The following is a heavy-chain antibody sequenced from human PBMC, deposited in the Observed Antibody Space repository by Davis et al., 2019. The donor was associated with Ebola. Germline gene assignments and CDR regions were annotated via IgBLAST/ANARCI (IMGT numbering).Heavy chain of an antibody. CDR1: GGSISSYY. CDR2: IYTSGST. V-gene: IGHV4-4*07. Sequence: PSETLSLTCTVSGGSISSYYWSWIRQPAGKGLEWIGRIYTSGSTNYNPSLKSRVTISVDTSKNQFSLKLSSVTAADTAVYYCARWGYCSSTSCYDYWGQGTLVTVSS. D-gene: IGHD2-2*01. CDR3: ARWGYCSSTSCYDY. J-gene: IGHJ4*02.